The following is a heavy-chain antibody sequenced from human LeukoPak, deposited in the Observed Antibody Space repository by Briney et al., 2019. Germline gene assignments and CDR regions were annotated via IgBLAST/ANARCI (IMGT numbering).Heavy chain of an antibody. J-gene: IGHJ1*01. CDR3: ARDTAMGLGYFQH. V-gene: IGHV3-30-3*01. CDR1: GFTFSSYA. D-gene: IGHD5-18*01. CDR2: ISYDGSNK. Sequence: GGSLRLSCAASGFTFSSYAMHWVRQAPGKGLEWVAVISYDGSNKYYADSVKGRFTISRDNSKNTLYLQMNSLRAEDTAVYYCARDTAMGLGYFQHWGQGTLVTVSS.